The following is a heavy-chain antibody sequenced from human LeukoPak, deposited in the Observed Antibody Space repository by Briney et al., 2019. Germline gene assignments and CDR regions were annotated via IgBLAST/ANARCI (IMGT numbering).Heavy chain of an antibody. CDR2: ISKNGKNI. V-gene: IGHV3-11*01. CDR3: ATTGLLGDIP. Sequence: GGSLRLSCAASGFTFSDYYMSWLRQAPGKGLEWLSYISKNGKNIYYADSVKGRFTISRDNAKKSVYLQMNSLRAEDTAVYYWATTGLLGDIPWGQGTLVTVSS. CDR1: GFTFSDYY. D-gene: IGHD2-21*01. J-gene: IGHJ5*02.